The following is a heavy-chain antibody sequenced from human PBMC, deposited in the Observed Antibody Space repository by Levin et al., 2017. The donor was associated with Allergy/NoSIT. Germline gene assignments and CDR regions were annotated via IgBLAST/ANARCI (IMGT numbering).Heavy chain of an antibody. CDR1: GGSISSNNW. V-gene: IGHV4-4*02. CDR3: ARLTISPSYYYYMDV. CDR2: IYHSGST. J-gene: IGHJ6*03. Sequence: SETLSLTCAVSGGSISSNNWWSWVRQPPEKGLEWIGEIYHSGSTNYNPSLKSRVTISVDKSKNQFSLKLSSVTAADTAVYYCARLTISPSYYYYMDVWGKGTTVTVSS. D-gene: IGHD3-3*01.